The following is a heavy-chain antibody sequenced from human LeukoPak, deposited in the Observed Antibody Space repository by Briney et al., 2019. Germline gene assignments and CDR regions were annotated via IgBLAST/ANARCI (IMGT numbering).Heavy chain of an antibody. D-gene: IGHD3-3*01. CDR2: FYPGDSDT. J-gene: IGHJ4*02. V-gene: IGHV5-51*01. Sequence: GESLKISCKGSGYSFTNYWIGWVRQMPGKGLEWVGIFYPGDSDTRYSPSFQGQVTVSADKSISTAYLQWNSLKASDTAMYYCARLRDAWSGYLGPFDYWGQGTLVTVSS. CDR3: ARLRDAWSGYLGPFDY. CDR1: GYSFTNYW.